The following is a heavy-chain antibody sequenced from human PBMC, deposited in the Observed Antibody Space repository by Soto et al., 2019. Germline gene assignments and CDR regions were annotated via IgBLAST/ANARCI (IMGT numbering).Heavy chain of an antibody. V-gene: IGHV3-74*01. D-gene: IGHD2-21*01. CDR1: GFTFDTYW. J-gene: IGHJ6*02. CDR2: INSDGTIS. CDR3: ARLSGDHSAFFSYGMDA. Sequence: GGSLRPSCAASGFTFDTYWMNWVRQAPGKEPEWLSGINSDGTISSYADSVKGRFTSSRDNARNTLSLQMNSLCADDTAVYYCARLSGDHSAFFSYGMDAWGQGTTVTVSS.